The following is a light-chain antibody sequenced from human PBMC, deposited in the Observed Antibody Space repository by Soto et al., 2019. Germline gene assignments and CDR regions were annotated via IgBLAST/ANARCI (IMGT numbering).Light chain of an antibody. Sequence: QSALTQPPSVSGSPGQSVTISCTGSTNAFGRYNRVSWYQQSPGTAPKLIIYEVNNRPSGVPDRFSGSKSGNTASLTISGLQTEDAADYYCSSFTTATTWVFGGGTKLTVL. CDR2: EVN. CDR3: SSFTTATTWV. V-gene: IGLV2-18*02. J-gene: IGLJ3*02. CDR1: TNAFGRYNR.